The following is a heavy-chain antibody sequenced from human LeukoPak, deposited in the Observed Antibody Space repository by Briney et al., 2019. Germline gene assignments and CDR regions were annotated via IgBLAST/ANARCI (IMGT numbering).Heavy chain of an antibody. Sequence: GGSLRLPCAASGFAVSSNYMSWVRQAPGKGLEWVSVIYSGGGTFYADSVKGRFTISRDNSKNTLYLQMHSLRAEDTAVYYCARHIAAADYFDYWGQGTLVTVSS. CDR1: GFAVSSNY. CDR2: IYSGGGT. D-gene: IGHD6-13*01. V-gene: IGHV3-53*01. J-gene: IGHJ4*02. CDR3: ARHIAAADYFDY.